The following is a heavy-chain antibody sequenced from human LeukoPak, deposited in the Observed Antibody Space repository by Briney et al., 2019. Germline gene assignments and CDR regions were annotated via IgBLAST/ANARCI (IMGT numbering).Heavy chain of an antibody. D-gene: IGHD1-26*01. Sequence: GGSLRLSCAASGFTFSSYSMNWVRQAPGKGLEWISYISSSSSAIYYADSVKGRFTISRDNAKNSLYLQMNSLRAEDTAVYYCARPGIVGAPGAFDYWGQGTLVTVSS. CDR1: GFTFSSYS. V-gene: IGHV3-48*01. CDR2: ISSSSSAI. CDR3: ARPGIVGAPGAFDY. J-gene: IGHJ4*02.